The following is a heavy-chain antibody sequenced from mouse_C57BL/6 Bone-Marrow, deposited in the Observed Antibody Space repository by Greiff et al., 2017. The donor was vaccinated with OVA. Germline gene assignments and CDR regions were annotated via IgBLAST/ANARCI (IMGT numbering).Heavy chain of an antibody. CDR2: IYTGSGNT. Sequence: QVKLKQSGPELVKPGASVKISCTASGYSFTSYYIHWVRQRPGQGLEWIGWIYTGSGNTKYNEKFKGQATLTADTPSITAYMQLSSLTSEYSAVYYCRSPHYYAMDYWGQGTSVTVSS. V-gene: IGHV1-66*01. CDR3: RSPHYYAMDY. CDR1: GYSFTSYY. J-gene: IGHJ4*01.